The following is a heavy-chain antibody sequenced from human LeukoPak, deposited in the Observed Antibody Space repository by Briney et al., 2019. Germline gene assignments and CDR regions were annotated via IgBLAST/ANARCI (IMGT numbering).Heavy chain of an antibody. CDR1: GYSISSGCY. Sequence: SETLSPTCAVSGYSISSGCYWGWIRQPPGKGLEWIGSIYHSGSTYYNPSLKSRVTISVDTSKNQFSLKLSSVTAADTAVYYCARVGRYCSGGSCFTRYYFDYWGQGTLVTVSS. CDR3: ARVGRYCSGGSCFTRYYFDY. D-gene: IGHD2-15*01. CDR2: IYHSGST. J-gene: IGHJ4*02. V-gene: IGHV4-38-2*01.